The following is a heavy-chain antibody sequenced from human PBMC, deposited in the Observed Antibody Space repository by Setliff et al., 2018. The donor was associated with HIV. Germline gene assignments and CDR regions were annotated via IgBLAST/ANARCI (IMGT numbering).Heavy chain of an antibody. Sequence: GASVKVSCKAPGYTFINYHITWVRQAPGQGLEWVGSISASSVNTNYTQGRVTMTTDISTSTAYMELRSLRSADSTVYYCARVPVSNYYYYMDVWGKGTTVTVSS. CDR3: ARVPVSNYYYYMDV. CDR1: GYTFINYH. V-gene: IGHV1-18*01. J-gene: IGHJ6*03. CDR2: ISASSVNT.